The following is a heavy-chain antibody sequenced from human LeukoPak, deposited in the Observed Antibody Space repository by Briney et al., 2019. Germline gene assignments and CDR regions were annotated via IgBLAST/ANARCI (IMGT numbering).Heavy chain of an antibody. Sequence: GGSLRLSCAASGFTVSSNYMSWVRQAPGKGLGWVSVIYSGGSTYYADSVKGRFTISRDNSKNTLYLQMNSLRAEDTAVYYCAREDTTGWFDPWGQGTLVTVSS. D-gene: IGHD4-17*01. V-gene: IGHV3-53*01. CDR3: AREDTTGWFDP. J-gene: IGHJ5*02. CDR1: GFTVSSNY. CDR2: IYSGGST.